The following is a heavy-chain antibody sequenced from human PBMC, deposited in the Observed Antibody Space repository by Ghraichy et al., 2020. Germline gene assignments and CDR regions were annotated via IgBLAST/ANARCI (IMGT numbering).Heavy chain of an antibody. D-gene: IGHD5-24*01. CDR3: ARSAGYTLHY. V-gene: IGHV3-30-3*01. Sequence: GESLNISCAASGFTFSSYAMHWVRQAPGKGLEWVAVISYDGSNKYYADSVKGRFTISRDNSKNTLYLQMNSLRAEDTAVYYCARSAGYTLHYWGQGTLVTVSS. CDR1: GFTFSSYA. CDR2: ISYDGSNK. J-gene: IGHJ4*02.